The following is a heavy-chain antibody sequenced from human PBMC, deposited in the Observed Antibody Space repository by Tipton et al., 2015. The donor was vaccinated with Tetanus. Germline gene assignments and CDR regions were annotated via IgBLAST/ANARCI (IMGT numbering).Heavy chain of an antibody. V-gene: IGHV4-34*01. J-gene: IGHJ2*01. CDR2: INHSGST. CDR3: ARGGSYSYGPRGFDL. D-gene: IGHD5-18*01. Sequence: LRLSCTVYGGSFSAYYWSWIRQSPGKGLEWIGEINHSGSTTYSPSFKSRVTISVDTPKNQSSLKLTSLTVADTAVYYCARGGSYSYGPRGFDLWGRGTLVTVSS. CDR1: GGSFSAYY.